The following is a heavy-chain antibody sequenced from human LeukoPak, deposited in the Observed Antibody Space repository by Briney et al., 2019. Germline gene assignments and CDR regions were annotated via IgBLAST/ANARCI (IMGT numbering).Heavy chain of an antibody. CDR3: AKRGVVIRVILVGFHKEAYYFDS. Sequence: GGSLRLSCAVSGITLSNYGMSWVRQAPGRGLEWVAGISDSGGRTNYADSVKGRFTISRDNPKNTLYLQKNSLRAEDTAVYFCAKRGVVIRVILVGFHKEAYYFDSWGQGALVTVSS. CDR1: GITLSNYG. V-gene: IGHV3-23*01. CDR2: ISDSGGRT. J-gene: IGHJ4*02. D-gene: IGHD3-22*01.